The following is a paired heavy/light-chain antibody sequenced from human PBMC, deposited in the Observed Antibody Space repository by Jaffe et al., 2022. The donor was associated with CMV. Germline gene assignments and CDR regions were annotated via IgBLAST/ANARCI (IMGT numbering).Heavy chain of an antibody. CDR1: GGSISTYY. Sequence: QVQLQESGPGLVKPSETLSLICTVSGGSISTYYWSWIRQPPGKGLEWIGYIYSSGTTNYNPSLKSRVTISVDMSKSQFSLKLTSVTAADTAVYYCARSITATGSEGDYWGQGTLVTVSS. CDR3: ARSITATGSEGDY. V-gene: IGHV4-59*01. D-gene: IGHD1-7*01. CDR2: IYSSGTT. J-gene: IGHJ4*02.
Light chain of an antibody. Sequence: EIVLTQSPATLSLSPGERATLSCRASQSISKYLAWYQQKPGQVPRLLINDASNRATGVPARFSGSGSGTDFTLTISSLEPEDFAVYYCQQRASWPVTFGGGTKVEI. J-gene: IGKJ4*01. V-gene: IGKV3-11*01. CDR3: QQRASWPVT. CDR1: QSISKY. CDR2: DAS.